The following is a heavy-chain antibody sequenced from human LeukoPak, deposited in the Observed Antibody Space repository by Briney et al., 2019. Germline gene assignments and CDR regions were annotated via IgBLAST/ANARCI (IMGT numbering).Heavy chain of an antibody. J-gene: IGHJ3*02. CDR3: ARDEASVLRNAFDI. CDR1: GFTFSSYA. Sequence: GRSLRLSCAASGFTFSSYAMHWVRQAPGKGLEWVAVISYDGSNKYYADSVKGRSTISRDNSKNTLYLQMNSLRAEDTAVYYCARDEASVLRNAFDIWGQGTMVTVSS. D-gene: IGHD3-3*01. CDR2: ISYDGSNK. V-gene: IGHV3-30-3*01.